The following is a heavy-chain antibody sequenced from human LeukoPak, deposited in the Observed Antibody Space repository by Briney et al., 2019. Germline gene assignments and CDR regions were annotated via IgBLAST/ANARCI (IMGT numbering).Heavy chain of an antibody. CDR3: ARDRPIAAASRMDV. Sequence: SETLSLTCTVSGGSISSGGHYWSWIRQHPGQGLEWIGYIYYSGSTYYDPSLKSRVTKALDTSRNQFSLDLRSVTAADTAVYYCARDRPIAAASRMDVWGQGITVTVSS. V-gene: IGHV4-31*03. CDR2: IYYSGST. CDR1: GGSISSGGHY. D-gene: IGHD6-6*01. J-gene: IGHJ6*02.